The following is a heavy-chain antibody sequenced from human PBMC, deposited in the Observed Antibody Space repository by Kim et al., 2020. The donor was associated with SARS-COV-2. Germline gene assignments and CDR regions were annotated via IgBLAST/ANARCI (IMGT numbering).Heavy chain of an antibody. D-gene: IGHD3-9*01. CDR1: GFTFSSYS. Sequence: GGSLRLSCAASGFTFSSYSMNWVRQAPGKGLEWVSSISSSSSYIYYADSVKGRFTISRDNAKNSLYLQMNSLRAEDTAVYYCARELRATGYYPSYYYSMGVWGQETTGTVSS. V-gene: IGHV3-21*01. CDR3: ARELRATGYYPSYYYSMGV. CDR2: ISSSSSYI. J-gene: IGHJ6*02.